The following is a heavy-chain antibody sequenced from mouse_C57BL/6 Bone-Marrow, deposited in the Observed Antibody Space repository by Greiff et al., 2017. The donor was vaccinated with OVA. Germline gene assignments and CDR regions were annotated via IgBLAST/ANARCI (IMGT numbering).Heavy chain of an antibody. CDR2: IDPSDSYT. J-gene: IGHJ1*03. Sequence: VQLQQPGAELVMPGASVKLSCKASGYTFTSYWMHWVKQRPGQGLEWIGEIDPSDSYTNYNQKFKGKSTLTVDKSSSTAFMQLRSLTSEYAAVYYCARRPYLRYFEGWGTGTTVTVSS. CDR1: GYTFTSYW. CDR3: ARRPYLRYFEG. D-gene: IGHD2-10*01. V-gene: IGHV1-69*01.